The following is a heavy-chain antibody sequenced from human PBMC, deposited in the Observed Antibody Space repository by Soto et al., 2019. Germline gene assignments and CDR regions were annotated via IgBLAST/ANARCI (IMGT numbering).Heavy chain of an antibody. V-gene: IGHV4-61*08. CDR1: GGSVSSRGFY. J-gene: IGHJ4*02. CDR2: LAFDGRT. D-gene: IGHD6-19*01. CDR3: ARLPDISGWPFDF. Sequence: SETLSLTCSVSGGSVSSRGFYWTWIRQPPGKGLDWLGYLAFDGRTNYNPSLKGRVTMSQDTSKNQFSLTLGSVTAADTAIYYCARLPDISGWPFDFWGQGALVTVSS.